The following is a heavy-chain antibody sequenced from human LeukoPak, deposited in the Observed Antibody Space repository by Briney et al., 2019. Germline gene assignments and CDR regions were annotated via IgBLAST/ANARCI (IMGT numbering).Heavy chain of an antibody. CDR3: AARKSGSNPFDY. Sequence: GGSLRLSCAASGFTFSSYAMSWVRQAPGKGLEWVSAISGSGGSTYYADSVKGRFTISRDNSKNMVYLQLDSLTTEDTARYYCAARKSGSNPFDYWGQGTLVTVSS. CDR1: GFTFSSYA. V-gene: IGHV3-23*01. D-gene: IGHD1-26*01. J-gene: IGHJ4*02. CDR2: ISGSGGST.